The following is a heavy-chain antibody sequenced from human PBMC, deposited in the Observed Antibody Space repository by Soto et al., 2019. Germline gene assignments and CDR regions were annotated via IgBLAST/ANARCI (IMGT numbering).Heavy chain of an antibody. CDR2: ITPSGDST. D-gene: IGHD6-19*01. J-gene: IGHJ4*02. CDR3: AEDPSVAGRFDY. V-gene: IGHV3-23*01. CDR1: GFTFSSYA. Sequence: PGGSLRLSCAASGFTFSSYAMNWVRQAPGKGLEWVSAITPSGDSTYYADSVKGRFIISRDNSKSTLFLHMNSLRAEDTAVFYCAEDPSVAGRFDYWGQGTLVTVS.